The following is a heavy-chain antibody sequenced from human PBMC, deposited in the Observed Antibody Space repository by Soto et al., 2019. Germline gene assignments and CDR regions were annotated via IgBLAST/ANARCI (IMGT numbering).Heavy chain of an antibody. J-gene: IGHJ6*02. CDR3: AKDIAAAPYYYYGMDV. CDR1: GFTFSSYG. CDR2: ISYDGSNK. D-gene: IGHD6-13*01. Sequence: AGGSLRLSCAASGFTFSSYGMHWVRQAPGKGLEWVAVISYDGSNKYYADSVKGRFTISRDNSKNTLYLQMNSLRAEDTAVYYCAKDIAAAPYYYYGMDVWGQGTTVTVSS. V-gene: IGHV3-30*18.